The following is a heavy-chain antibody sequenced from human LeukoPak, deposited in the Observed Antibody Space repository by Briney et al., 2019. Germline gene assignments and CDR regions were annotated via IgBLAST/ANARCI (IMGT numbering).Heavy chain of an antibody. CDR2: ISGSSGPT. V-gene: IGHV3-23*01. CDR3: AREVSSGWYENY. D-gene: IGHD6-19*01. CDR1: GFTFSSYA. Sequence: GGSLRLSCAASGFTFSSYAMSWVRQAPGKGLEWVSAISGSSGPTHYANSVKGRFTISRDNSKNTLYLQMNSLRAEDTAVYYCAREVSSGWYENYWGQGTLVTVSS. J-gene: IGHJ4*02.